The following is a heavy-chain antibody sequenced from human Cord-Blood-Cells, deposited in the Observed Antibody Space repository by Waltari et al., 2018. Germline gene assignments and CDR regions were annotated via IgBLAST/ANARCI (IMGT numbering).Heavy chain of an antibody. CDR1: GYTFTGYY. V-gene: IGHV1-2*02. CDR2: IKPNSGGT. J-gene: IGHJ6*02. CDR3: ARAPGYNWYYYGMDV. D-gene: IGHD1-20*01. Sequence: QVQLVQSGAEVKKPGASVKVSCKASGYTFTGYYMHWVRQAPGQGLEWMGWIKPNSGGTNYAQKLQGRVTMTRDTSISTAYMELSRLRSDDTAVYYCARAPGYNWYYYGMDVWGQGTTVTVSS.